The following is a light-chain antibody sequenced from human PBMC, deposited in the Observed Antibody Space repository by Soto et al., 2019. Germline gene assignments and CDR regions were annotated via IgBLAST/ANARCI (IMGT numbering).Light chain of an antibody. CDR3: QQYRDLPQT. Sequence: EIVLTQSLGTLSLSPGERATLSCRASQTVRNNYLAWYQQKPGQAPRLLIYNSSTRPTGIPDRFSGSGSGTDFTLTISRLEPEDFALYFCQQYRDLPQTFGQGTRVEIK. J-gene: IGKJ1*01. CDR2: NSS. V-gene: IGKV3-20*01. CDR1: QTVRNNY.